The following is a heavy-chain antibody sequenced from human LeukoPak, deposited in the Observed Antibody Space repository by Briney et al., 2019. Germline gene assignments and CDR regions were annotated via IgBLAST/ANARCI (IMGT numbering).Heavy chain of an antibody. Sequence: ASVKVSCKFSGYTLTKLSMHWVRQAPGKGLEWMGGFDPEDGETIYAQKFQGRVTMTEDTSTDTAHMELSSLRSEDTAVYYCATLGSYSSSWYGAYFDYWGQGTLITVSS. CDR2: FDPEDGET. CDR3: ATLGSYSSSWYGAYFDY. CDR1: GYTLTKLS. J-gene: IGHJ4*02. D-gene: IGHD6-13*01. V-gene: IGHV1-24*01.